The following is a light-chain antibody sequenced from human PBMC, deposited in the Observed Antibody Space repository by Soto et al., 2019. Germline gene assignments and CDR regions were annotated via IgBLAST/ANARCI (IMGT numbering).Light chain of an antibody. CDR1: QSVSSN. Sequence: EIVMTQSPATLSVSPGERATLSCRASQSVSSNLAWYQQKPGQAPRLLIYGASTRATGIPARFSGSGSGTXXXXXXXXLQSXDFXXXXXXQYNNWPQTFGQGTKVEIK. J-gene: IGKJ1*01. V-gene: IGKV3-15*01. CDR3: XQYNNWPQT. CDR2: GAS.